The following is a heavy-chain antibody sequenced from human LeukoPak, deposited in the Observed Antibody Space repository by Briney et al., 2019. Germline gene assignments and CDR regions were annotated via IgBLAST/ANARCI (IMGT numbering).Heavy chain of an antibody. CDR3: ARYRFGDY. CDR1: GFAFRSCE. J-gene: IGHJ4*02. D-gene: IGHD3-10*01. Sequence: GGSLRLSCAASGFAFRSCEMNWVRQAPGKGLEWISYISSSGTTIYYADSVKGRFTISRDNAKNSLYLQMSSLRAEDTAVYYCARYRFGDYWGQGTLVTVSS. V-gene: IGHV3-48*03. CDR2: ISSSGTTI.